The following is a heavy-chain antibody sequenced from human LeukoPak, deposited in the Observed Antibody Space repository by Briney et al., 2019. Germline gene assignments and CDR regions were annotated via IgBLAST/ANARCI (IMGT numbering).Heavy chain of an antibody. Sequence: SVKVSCTPSGGTFTTYAISWVRQAPGQGLEWMGGIIPILGTANYAQKFQGRVTITADESTSTAYMELSSLRSEDAAVYYCARGGSRMATISVADYWGQGTLVTVSS. CDR1: GGTFTTYA. J-gene: IGHJ4*02. D-gene: IGHD5-24*01. V-gene: IGHV1-69*01. CDR3: ARGGSRMATISVADY. CDR2: IIPILGTA.